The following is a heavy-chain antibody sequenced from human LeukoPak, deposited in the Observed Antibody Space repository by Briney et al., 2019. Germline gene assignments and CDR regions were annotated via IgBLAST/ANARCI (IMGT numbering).Heavy chain of an antibody. D-gene: IGHD6-13*01. CDR2: ISGSGSIT. CDR1: GFTFSNYA. Sequence: GGSLRLSCAASGFTFSNYAMSWVRQAPGKGLEWVSTISGSGSITYYADSVKGRFTISRDNSKNTLYLQMNSLRAEDTAVHYCAKDRRGIAAAGYLDYWGQGTLVTVSS. V-gene: IGHV3-23*01. CDR3: AKDRRGIAAAGYLDY. J-gene: IGHJ4*02.